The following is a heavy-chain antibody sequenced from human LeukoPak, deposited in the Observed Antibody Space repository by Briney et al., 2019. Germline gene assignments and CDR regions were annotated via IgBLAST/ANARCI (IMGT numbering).Heavy chain of an antibody. V-gene: IGHV3-48*03. Sequence: PGGSLRLSCAASGFTFSNYAMSWVRQAPGKGLEWVAYISRSGATTYYADSVKGRFTISRDSAKNSLYLQINNLRAEDTAVYYCARDTSGWYMDYWGQGTLVTVSS. CDR2: ISRSGATT. D-gene: IGHD6-19*01. CDR1: GFTFSNYA. J-gene: IGHJ4*02. CDR3: ARDTSGWYMDY.